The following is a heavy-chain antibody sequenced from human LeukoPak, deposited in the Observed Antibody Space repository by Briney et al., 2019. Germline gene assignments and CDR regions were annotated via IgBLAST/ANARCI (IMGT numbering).Heavy chain of an antibody. J-gene: IGHJ4*02. V-gene: IGHV4-39*07. CDR2: IYYSGST. D-gene: IGHD1-26*01. CDR3: ARENSWEFDY. Sequence: SETLSLTCTVSGGSIGRSSYYWGWIRQPPGKGLEWIGSIYYSGSTFYNPSLKGRVTVSVDTSKNQFSLKLSSVTAADTAVYYCARENSWEFDYWGQGTLVTVSS. CDR1: GGSIGRSSYY.